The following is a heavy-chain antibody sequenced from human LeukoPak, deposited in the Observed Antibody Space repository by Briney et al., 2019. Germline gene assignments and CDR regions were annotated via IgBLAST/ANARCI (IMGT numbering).Heavy chain of an antibody. CDR3: ARGASWGLGY. Sequence: SETLSLTCAVYGGSFSGYYWSWIRQPPGKGLEWIGEINHSGSTNYNPSLKSRATISVDTSKNQFSLKLSSVTAADTAVYYCARGASWGLGYWGQGTLVTVSS. CDR2: INHSGST. V-gene: IGHV4-34*01. J-gene: IGHJ4*02. D-gene: IGHD6-13*01. CDR1: GGSFSGYY.